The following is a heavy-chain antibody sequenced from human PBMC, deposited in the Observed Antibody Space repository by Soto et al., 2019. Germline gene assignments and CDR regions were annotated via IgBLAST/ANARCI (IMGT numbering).Heavy chain of an antibody. D-gene: IGHD1-1*01. CDR3: VRDGTKTLRDWFDP. J-gene: IGHJ5*02. CDR1: GASISGFY. CDR2: IYATGTT. V-gene: IGHV4-4*07. Sequence: KASETLSLTCTVSGASISGFYWSWIRKSAGKGLEWIGRIYATGTTDYNPSLKSRVMMSVDTSKKQFSLKLRSVTAADTAVYYCVRDGTKTLRDWFDPWGQGISVTVSS.